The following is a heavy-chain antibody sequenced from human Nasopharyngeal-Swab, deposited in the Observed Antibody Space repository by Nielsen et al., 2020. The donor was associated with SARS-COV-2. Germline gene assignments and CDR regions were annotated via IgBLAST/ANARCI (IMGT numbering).Heavy chain of an antibody. CDR3: ARGRGYCSSTSCPPVAFDI. J-gene: IGHJ3*02. CDR1: GFTFSDYY. Sequence: RGSLRLSCAASGFTFSDYYMNWIRQAPGKGLEWVSYISSSGSTIYYADSVKGRFTISRDNAKNSLYLQMNSLRAEDTAVYHCARGRGYCSSTSCPPVAFDIWGQGTKVTVSP. CDR2: ISSSGSTI. V-gene: IGHV3-11*01. D-gene: IGHD2-2*01.